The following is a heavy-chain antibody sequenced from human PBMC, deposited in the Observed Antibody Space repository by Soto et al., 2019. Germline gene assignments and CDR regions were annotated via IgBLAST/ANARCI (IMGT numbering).Heavy chain of an antibody. CDR1: GFTFSPYW. CDR2: IRDDGTT. V-gene: IGHV3-74*01. J-gene: IGHJ6*02. D-gene: IGHD1-26*01. CDR3: ARDRWDSLEA. Sequence: EVQLVESGGGLVQSGGSLRLSCAASGFTFSPYWVHWVRQAPGKGLVWVSCIRDDGTTTYADSVKGRFTISRDNAENTVYLQMNSLTVEDAAVYYCARDRWDSLEAWGQGTTVTVSS.